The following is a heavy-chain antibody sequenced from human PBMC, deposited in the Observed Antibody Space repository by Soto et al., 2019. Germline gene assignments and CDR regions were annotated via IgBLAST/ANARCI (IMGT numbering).Heavy chain of an antibody. CDR3: ARDTTVVPGWFDP. CDR2: IHSSGST. CDR1: GGSISSHY. Sequence: QVQLQESGPGLVKPSETLSLTCTVSGGSISSHYWCWIRQPPGEEMEWIGYIHSSGSTDYNPSLNSRVSMSVDTSKNQFSLRLRSVTAADAAVYYCARDTTVVPGWFDPWGQGTLVTVSS. J-gene: IGHJ5*02. D-gene: IGHD2-15*01. V-gene: IGHV4-59*11.